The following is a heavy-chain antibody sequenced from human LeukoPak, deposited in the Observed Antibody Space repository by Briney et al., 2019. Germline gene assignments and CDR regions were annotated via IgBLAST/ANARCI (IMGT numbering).Heavy chain of an antibody. Sequence: SETLSLTCAVYGGSLSGYYWSWIRQPPGKGLEWIGEINHSGSTNYNPSLKSRVTISVDTSKNQFSLKLSSVTAADTAVYYCARAFYSFPDYWGQGTLVTVSS. J-gene: IGHJ4*02. CDR2: INHSGST. V-gene: IGHV4-34*01. D-gene: IGHD2/OR15-2a*01. CDR1: GGSLSGYY. CDR3: ARAFYSFPDY.